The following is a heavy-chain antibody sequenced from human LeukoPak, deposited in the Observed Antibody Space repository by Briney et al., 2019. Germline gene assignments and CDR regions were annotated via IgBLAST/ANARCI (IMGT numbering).Heavy chain of an antibody. CDR3: ATDRQQGGSGSYWFDP. CDR1: GGSITTYY. CDR2: IYYSGTT. V-gene: IGHV4-59*01. D-gene: IGHD3-10*01. Sequence: SETLSLTCTISGGSITTYYWSWIRQVAGKGLEWIGTIYYSGTTTYNPSLKSRVTMSVDTLRNQFSLQLKSVTAADTAMYYCATDRQQGGSGSYWFDPWGQGILVTVSS. J-gene: IGHJ5*02.